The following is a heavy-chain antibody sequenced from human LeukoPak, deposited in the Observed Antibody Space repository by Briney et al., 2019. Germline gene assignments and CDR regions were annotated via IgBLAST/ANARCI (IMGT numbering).Heavy chain of an antibody. J-gene: IGHJ4*02. CDR3: ARSPKFGGPCYY. CDR1: GYTFISYA. D-gene: IGHD3-10*01. Sequence: ASVKVSCKASGYTFISYAMHWVRQAPGQRLEWMGWTNAGNGNTKYSQKFQGRVTITRDTSASTAYMELSSLRSEDTAVYYCARSPKFGGPCYYWGQGTLVTVSS. V-gene: IGHV1-3*01. CDR2: TNAGNGNT.